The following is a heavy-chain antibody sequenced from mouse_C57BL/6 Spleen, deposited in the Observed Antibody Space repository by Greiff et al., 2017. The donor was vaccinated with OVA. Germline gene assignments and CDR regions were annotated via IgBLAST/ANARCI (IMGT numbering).Heavy chain of an antibody. V-gene: IGHV1-15*01. CDR1: GYTFTDYE. J-gene: IGHJ4*01. Sequence: QVQLKQSGAELVRPGASVTLSCKASGYTFTDYEMHWVKQTPVHGLEWIGAIDPETGGTAYNQKFKGKAILTADKSSSTAYMELRSLTSEDSAVYYCTRSGGSSYGYAMDYWGQGTSVTVSS. CDR3: TRSGGSSYGYAMDY. CDR2: IDPETGGT. D-gene: IGHD1-1*01.